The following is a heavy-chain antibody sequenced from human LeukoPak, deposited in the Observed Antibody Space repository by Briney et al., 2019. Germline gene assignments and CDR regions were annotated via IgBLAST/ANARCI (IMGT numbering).Heavy chain of an antibody. J-gene: IGHJ5*02. V-gene: IGHV1-69*04. D-gene: IGHD4/OR15-4a*01. CDR3: ARGAEVNWFDP. CDR1: GGTFSSYA. CDR2: IIPILGIA. Sequence: RASVTVSCKASGGTFSSYAISWVRQAPGQGLEWMGRIIPILGIANYAQKFQGRVTITADKSTSTAYMELSSLRSEDTAVYYCARGAEVNWFDPWGQGTLVTVSS.